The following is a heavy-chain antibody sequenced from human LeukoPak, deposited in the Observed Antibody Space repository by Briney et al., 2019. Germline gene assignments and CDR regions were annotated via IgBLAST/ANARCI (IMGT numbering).Heavy chain of an antibody. V-gene: IGHV3-43*02. J-gene: IGHJ2*01. CDR3: AKDWRYFGDDFDL. CDR2: ISGDGGTT. Sequence: LTGGSLRLSCAASGFSFDDYAMPWVRQAPGKGLEWVSLISGDGGTTYYTDSMKGRFTISRDNSKNSLYLQMNSLRTEDTALYYCAKDWRYFGDDFDLWGRGTLVTVSS. D-gene: IGHD4-17*01. CDR1: GFSFDDYA.